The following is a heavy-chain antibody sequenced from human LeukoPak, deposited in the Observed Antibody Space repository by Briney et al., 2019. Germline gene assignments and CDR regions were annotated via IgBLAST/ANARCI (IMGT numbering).Heavy chain of an antibody. D-gene: IGHD3-16*02. Sequence: GGSLRLSCAASGFTVSSNYMSWVRQAPGKGLEWVAVISYDGSNKYYADSVKGRFTISRDNSKNTLYLQMNSLRVEDTAVYYCARDRGLGDYVWGSYRGLDYWGQGTLVTVSS. J-gene: IGHJ4*02. V-gene: IGHV3-30*03. CDR3: ARDRGLGDYVWGSYRGLDY. CDR1: GFTVSSNY. CDR2: ISYDGSNK.